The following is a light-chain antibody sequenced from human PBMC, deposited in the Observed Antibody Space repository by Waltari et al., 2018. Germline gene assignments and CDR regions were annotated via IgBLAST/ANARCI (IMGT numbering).Light chain of an antibody. V-gene: IGLV1-47*01. Sequence: QSVLTQPPSASGTPGQRVTISCSGRSSNLGSNYVYWYQQLPGTAPKLLTYRNTPRPPGVPDRFSGSKSGTSASLAISGLRSEDEADYYCAAWDDSLSGFYVFGTGTKVTVL. CDR2: RNT. CDR3: AAWDDSLSGFYV. J-gene: IGLJ1*01. CDR1: SSNLGSNY.